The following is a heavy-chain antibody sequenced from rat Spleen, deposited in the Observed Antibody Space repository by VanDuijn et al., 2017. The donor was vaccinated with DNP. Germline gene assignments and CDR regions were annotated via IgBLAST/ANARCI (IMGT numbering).Heavy chain of an antibody. D-gene: IGHD1-3*01. CDR2: ISNGGST. V-gene: IGHV2S12*01. Sequence: QVQLRESGPGLVQPSQTLSLTCTVSGFSLTSSGVCWVRQPPGKGLEWIASISNGGSTYYNSAVQSRLSISRDTSKSQVFLKMNSLQPEDTGTYYCARQLYGSYFDYWGQGVMVTVSS. CDR3: ARQLYGSYFDY. J-gene: IGHJ2*01. CDR1: GFSLTSSG.